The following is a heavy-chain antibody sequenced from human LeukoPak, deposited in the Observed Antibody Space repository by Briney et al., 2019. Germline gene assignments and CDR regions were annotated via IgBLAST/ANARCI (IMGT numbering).Heavy chain of an antibody. Sequence: SQTLSLTCAISGDSVSSNSAAWNWIRQSPSRGLEWLGRTYYRSKWYNDYAVSVKSRITINPDTSKNQFSLQLNSVTPEDTAVYYCARGIVLGLFGELQGPYFDYWGQGTLVTVSS. CDR2: TYYRSKWYN. V-gene: IGHV6-1*01. CDR3: ARGIVLGLFGELQGPYFDY. D-gene: IGHD1-26*01. CDR1: GDSVSSNSAA. J-gene: IGHJ4*02.